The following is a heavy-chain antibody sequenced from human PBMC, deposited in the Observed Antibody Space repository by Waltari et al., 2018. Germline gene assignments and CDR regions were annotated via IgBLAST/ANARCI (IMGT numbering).Heavy chain of an antibody. V-gene: IGHV3-23*01. CDR3: AKDRCTNGVCWDDY. CDR1: GFTFSSYA. Sequence: EVQVLESGGGLGQPGGSLRLSCAASGFTFSSYAMSWIRQAPGKGLEWISSISGSAINTYYADSVKGRFTISRDNSKNTLYLQMNSLRADDTAVYYCAKDRCTNGVCWDDYWGQGTLVTVSS. CDR2: ISGSAINT. J-gene: IGHJ4*02. D-gene: IGHD2-8*01.